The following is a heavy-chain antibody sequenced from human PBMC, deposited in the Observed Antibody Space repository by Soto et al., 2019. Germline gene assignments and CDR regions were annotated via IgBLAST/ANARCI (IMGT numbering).Heavy chain of an antibody. Sequence: SSVKVCCNASGYTFTNYAMHSVRQAPGQRREWMGWINAGKGKTKYSQKFQGRVTITRDTSASTACMELSRLRSENTAVYYCARAFRVGEALGYWGQGTVDGVS. D-gene: IGHD3-16*01. V-gene: IGHV1-3*01. CDR3: ARAFRVGEALGY. J-gene: IGHJ4*02. CDR2: INAGKGKT. CDR1: GYTFTNYA.